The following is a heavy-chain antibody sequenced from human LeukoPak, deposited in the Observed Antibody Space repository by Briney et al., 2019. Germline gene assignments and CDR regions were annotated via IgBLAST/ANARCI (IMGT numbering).Heavy chain of an antibody. Sequence: SETLSLTCAVYGGTFSGYFWSWVPQPPGKGLEWIGEINHSGSPKYNPSLKSRVTISVDTSKNQFSLKVSSVTAADTAVYYCARGSDGSENSYRNWFDPWGQGTLVTVSS. J-gene: IGHJ5*02. CDR2: INHSGSP. D-gene: IGHD3-10*01. CDR1: GGTFSGYF. CDR3: ARGSDGSENSYRNWFDP. V-gene: IGHV4-34*01.